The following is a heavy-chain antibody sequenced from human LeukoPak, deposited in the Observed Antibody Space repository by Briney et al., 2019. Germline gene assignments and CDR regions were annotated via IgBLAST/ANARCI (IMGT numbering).Heavy chain of an antibody. J-gene: IGHJ4*02. Sequence: SETLSLTCAVYGGSFSGYYWSWIRQPPGKGLEWIGETNHSGSTNYNPSLKSRVTISVDTSKNQFSLKLSSVTAADTAVYYCASTGSYSGRFDYWGQGTLVTVSS. CDR1: GGSFSGYY. V-gene: IGHV4-34*01. D-gene: IGHD3-10*01. CDR2: TNHSGST. CDR3: ASTGSYSGRFDY.